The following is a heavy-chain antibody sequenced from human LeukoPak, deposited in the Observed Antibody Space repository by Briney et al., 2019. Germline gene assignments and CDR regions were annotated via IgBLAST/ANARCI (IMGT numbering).Heavy chain of an antibody. CDR2: INPSGGST. CDR3: ARDIDIVGATGDSGAFDI. V-gene: IGHV1-46*01. Sequence: GASVKVSCKASGYTFTSYYMHWVRQAPGQGLEWMGIINPSGGSTSYAQKFQGRVTMTRDMSISTAYMELSRLRSDDTAVYYCARDIDIVGATGDSGAFDIWGQGTMVTVSS. J-gene: IGHJ3*02. CDR1: GYTFTSYY. D-gene: IGHD1-26*01.